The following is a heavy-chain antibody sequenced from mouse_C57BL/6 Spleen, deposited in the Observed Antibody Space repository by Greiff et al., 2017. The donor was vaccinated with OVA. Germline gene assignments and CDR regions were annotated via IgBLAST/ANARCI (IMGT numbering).Heavy chain of an antibody. D-gene: IGHD1-1*01. V-gene: IGHV5-9-1*02. CDR1: GFTFSSYA. CDR2: ISSGGDYI. CDR3: TRGPLITTVYAMDY. J-gene: IGHJ4*01. Sequence: DVQLVESGEGLVKPGGSLKLSCAASGFTFSSYAMSWVRQTPEKRLEWVAYISSGGDYIYYADTVKGRFTISRDNARNTLYLQMSSLKSEDTAMYYCTRGPLITTVYAMDYWGQGTSVTVSS.